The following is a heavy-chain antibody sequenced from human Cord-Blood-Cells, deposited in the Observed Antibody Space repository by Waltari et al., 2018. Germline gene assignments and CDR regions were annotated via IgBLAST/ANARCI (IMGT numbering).Heavy chain of an antibody. CDR3: ASSSVDY. Sequence: QLQPQQWGAGLLKLSATPSLTYAAYGWSFSVFYWRCIRQPPAEGLEWVGEINHSGSSDKTPSLKSRVTISVDTSKNQFSMKLSSVTAADTAVYYWASSSVDYWGQGTLVTVSS. V-gene: IGHV4-34*01. CDR1: GWSFSVFY. J-gene: IGHJ4*02. D-gene: IGHD6-6*01. CDR2: INHSGSS.